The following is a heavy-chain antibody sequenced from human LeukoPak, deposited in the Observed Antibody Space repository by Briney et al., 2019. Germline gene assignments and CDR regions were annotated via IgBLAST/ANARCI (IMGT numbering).Heavy chain of an antibody. Sequence: KPGASVQVSCKASGYTFTGYYIHWVRQAPGQGLEWMGRINPNSGGTNYAQKFQGRVTMTRDTSISTAYMELSRLRSDDTAVYYCAFLTGDYYDSSGSYYFDYWGQGTLVTASS. V-gene: IGHV1-2*06. CDR1: GYTFTGYY. J-gene: IGHJ4*02. CDR2: INPNSGGT. CDR3: AFLTGDYYDSSGSYYFDY. D-gene: IGHD3-22*01.